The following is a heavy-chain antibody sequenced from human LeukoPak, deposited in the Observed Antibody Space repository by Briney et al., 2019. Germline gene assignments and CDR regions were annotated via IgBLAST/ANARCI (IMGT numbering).Heavy chain of an antibody. J-gene: IGHJ4*02. CDR1: GGSFSGYY. CDR3: ARHAPRYGSGRPLDY. V-gene: IGHV4-34*01. Sequence: SETLSLTCAVYGGSFSGYYWSWIRQPPGKGLEWIGEINHSGSTNYNPSLKSRVTISVDTSKNQFSLKLSSVTAADTAVYYCARHAPRYGSGRPLDYWGQGTLVTVSS. D-gene: IGHD3-10*01. CDR2: INHSGST.